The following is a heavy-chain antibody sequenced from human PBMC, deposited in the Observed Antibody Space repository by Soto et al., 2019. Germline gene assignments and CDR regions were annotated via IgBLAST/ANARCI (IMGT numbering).Heavy chain of an antibody. CDR1: GFTFNSYA. CDR3: AKDLGSGSYSVDYYYYGMDV. D-gene: IGHD1-26*01. J-gene: IGHJ6*02. CDR2: ISGSGGST. V-gene: IGHV3-23*01. Sequence: GGSLRLSCAASGFTFNSYAMSWVRQAPGKGLEWVSAISGSGGSTYYADSVKGRFTISRDNSKNTLYLQMNSLRAEDTAVYYCAKDLGSGSYSVDYYYYGMDVWGQGTTVTVSS.